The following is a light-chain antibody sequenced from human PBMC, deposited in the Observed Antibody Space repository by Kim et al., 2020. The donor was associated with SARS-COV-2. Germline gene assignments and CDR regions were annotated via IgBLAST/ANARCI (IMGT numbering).Light chain of an antibody. CDR2: RDS. J-gene: IGLJ3*02. CDR1: NIGSKN. CDR3: QVWDSSTCL. Sequence: TQPVSVSVALGQTARITCGGNNIGSKNVHWYQQKPGQAPVLVIYRDSPERFSGSNSGNTATLTISRAQAGDEADYYCQVWDSSTCLFGGGTQLTVL. V-gene: IGLV3-9*01.